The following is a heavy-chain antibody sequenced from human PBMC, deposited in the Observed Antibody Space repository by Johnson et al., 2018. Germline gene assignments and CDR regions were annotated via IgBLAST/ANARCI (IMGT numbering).Heavy chain of an antibody. CDR3: SRRIFGRYGMDV. V-gene: IGHV3-30*03. CDR2: ISYDGSNK. CDR1: GFTFSSYG. Sequence: QVQLVQSGGALVQPGGSXRLSCAASGFTFSSYGMHWVRQAPGKGLEWVAVISYDGSNKYYADSVKGRFTISRDNSKNTLYLQMNSLRAEDTAVYYCSRRIFGRYGMDVWGQGTTVTVSS. D-gene: IGHD3-3*01. J-gene: IGHJ6*02.